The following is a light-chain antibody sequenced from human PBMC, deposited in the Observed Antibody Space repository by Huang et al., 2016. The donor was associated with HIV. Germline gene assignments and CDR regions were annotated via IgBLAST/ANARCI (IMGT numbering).Light chain of an antibody. CDR3: QQRISWPPSYT. CDR1: QSVSSY. J-gene: IGKJ2*01. Sequence: EIVLTQSPATLSLSPGDRATLSCRASQSVSSYFAWYQQKPGQAPRLLIYATDNRATGVPARFSGSGSGTDFTLTISSLEPEDFANYYCQQRISWPPSYTFGQGTKVEI. CDR2: ATD. V-gene: IGKV3-11*01.